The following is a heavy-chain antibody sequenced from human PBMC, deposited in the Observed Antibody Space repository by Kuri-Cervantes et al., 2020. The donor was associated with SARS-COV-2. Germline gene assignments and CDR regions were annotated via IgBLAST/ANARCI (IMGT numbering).Heavy chain of an antibody. CDR2: INPSGGST. CDR3: ASVAYYYGSGGAPVD. D-gene: IGHD3-10*01. V-gene: IGHV1-46*03. Sequence: SVNVSCKAFGYTFTSYYMHWVRQAPGQGLEWMGIINPSGGSTSHAQKFQGRVTMTRDTSTSTVYMELSSLRSEDTAVYYCASVAYYYGSGGAPVDWGQGTLVTVSS. CDR1: GYTFTSYY. J-gene: IGHJ4*02.